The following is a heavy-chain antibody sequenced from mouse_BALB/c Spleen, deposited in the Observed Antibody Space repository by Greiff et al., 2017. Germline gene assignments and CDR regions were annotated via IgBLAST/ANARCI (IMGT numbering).Heavy chain of an antibody. V-gene: IGHV2-6-5*01. J-gene: IGHJ3*01. D-gene: IGHD1-1*01. CDR3: AKHDYYGSSYGFAY. CDR2: IWGGGST. Sequence: VQVVESGPGLVAPSQSLSITCTVSGFSLTDYGVSWIRQPPGKGLEWLGVIWGGGSTYYNSALKSRLSISKDNSKSQVFLKMNSLQTDDTAMYYCAKHDYYGSSYGFAYWGQGTLVTVSA. CDR1: GFSLTDYG.